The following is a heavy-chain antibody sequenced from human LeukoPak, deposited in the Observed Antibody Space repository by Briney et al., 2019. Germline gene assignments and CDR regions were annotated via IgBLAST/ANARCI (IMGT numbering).Heavy chain of an antibody. CDR2: ISWNSGSI. V-gene: IGHV3-9*01. CDR3: AKAPPRSSRAFDI. J-gene: IGHJ3*02. Sequence: GRSLRLSCSASGFTFEDYAMHWVRQAPGKGLEWVSGISWNSGSIGYADSVKGRFTISRDNAKNSLYLQMNSLRTEDTALYYCAKAPPRSSRAFDIWGQGTMVTVSS. CDR1: GFTFEDYA.